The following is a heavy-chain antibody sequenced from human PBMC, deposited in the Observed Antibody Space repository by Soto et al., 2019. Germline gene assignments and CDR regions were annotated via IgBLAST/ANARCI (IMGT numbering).Heavy chain of an antibody. CDR2: ISYDGSNK. D-gene: IGHD3-3*01. CDR1: GFTLSSYG. V-gene: IGHV3-30*18. CDR3: AKWGTYYDFWSGYYTPDFDY. Sequence: PGGSLRLSCAASGFTLSSYGMHWVRQAPGKGLEWVAVISYDGSNKYYADSVKGRFTISRDNSKNTLYLQMNSLRAEDTAVYYCAKWGTYYDFWSGYYTPDFDYWGQGTLVTVSS. J-gene: IGHJ4*02.